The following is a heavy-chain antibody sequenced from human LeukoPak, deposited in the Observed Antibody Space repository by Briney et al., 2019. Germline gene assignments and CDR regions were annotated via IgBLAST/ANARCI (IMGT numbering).Heavy chain of an antibody. CDR1: GYTFTGYY. V-gene: IGHV1-46*01. D-gene: IGHD3-10*01. CDR2: INPSGGST. Sequence: ASVKVSCKASGYTFTGYYMHWVRQAPGQGLEWMGIINPSGGSTSYAQKFQGRVTMTRDTSTSTVYMDLSSLRSEDTAVYYCARGAWFGELLSPSDYWGQGTLVTVSS. CDR3: ARGAWFGELLSPSDY. J-gene: IGHJ4*02.